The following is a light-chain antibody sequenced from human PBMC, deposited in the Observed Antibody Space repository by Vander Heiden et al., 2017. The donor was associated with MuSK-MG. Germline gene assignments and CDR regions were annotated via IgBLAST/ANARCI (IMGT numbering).Light chain of an antibody. CDR3: QQYGSSHWT. J-gene: IGKJ1*01. V-gene: IGKV3-20*01. Sequence: EIVLTQSPGTLSLSPGERATLSCRASQSVSSSYLAWYQQKPGQAPRLLIYGASSRATGIPDRLSGSGSGTDFTLTISRLEPEDFAVYYCQQYGSSHWTFGQGTKVEIK. CDR1: QSVSSSY. CDR2: GAS.